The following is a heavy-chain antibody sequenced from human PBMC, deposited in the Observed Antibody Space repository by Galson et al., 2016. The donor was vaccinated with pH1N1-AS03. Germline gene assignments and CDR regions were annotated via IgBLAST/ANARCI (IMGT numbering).Heavy chain of an antibody. D-gene: IGHD1-26*01. CDR1: GFTVSVNY. CDR2: IYSDGST. CDR3: ARDPSSGSYYVRDY. V-gene: IGHV3-66*02. J-gene: IGHJ4*02. Sequence: SLRLSCAASGFTVSVNYMNWVRQDPGKGLEWVSVIYSDGSTHYADSVKGRFTISRDKSKNTLYLQMSSLRTEDTAVYYCARDPSSGSYYVRDYWGQGTLVAVSS.